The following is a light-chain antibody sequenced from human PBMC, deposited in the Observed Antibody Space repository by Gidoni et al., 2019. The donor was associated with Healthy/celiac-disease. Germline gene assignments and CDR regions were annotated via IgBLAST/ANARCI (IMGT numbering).Light chain of an antibody. CDR2: GAS. J-gene: IGKJ2*01. Sequence: EIVLTQSPGTLSLSPGERATLSCRASQSVSSSYLAWYQQKPGQAPRLLIYGASSRDTGIPDRFSGIGSGTDFTLTISRLEPEDFAVYYCQQYGSSPYTFGQGTKLEIK. CDR1: QSVSSSY. CDR3: QQYGSSPYT. V-gene: IGKV3-20*01.